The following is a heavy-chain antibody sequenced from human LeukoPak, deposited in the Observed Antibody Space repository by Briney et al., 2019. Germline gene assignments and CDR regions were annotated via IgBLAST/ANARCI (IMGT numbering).Heavy chain of an antibody. CDR2: IWYDGSNK. J-gene: IGHJ4*02. CDR1: GFTFSSYG. D-gene: IGHD6-13*01. CDR3: AREIRIAAAGTHSPAFDY. Sequence: PGGSLRLSCAASGFTFSSYGMHWVRQAPGKGLEWVAVIWYDGSNKYYADSVKGRFTISRDNSKNTLYLQMNSLRAEDTAVYYCAREIRIAAAGTHSPAFDYWGQGTLVTVSS. V-gene: IGHV3-33*01.